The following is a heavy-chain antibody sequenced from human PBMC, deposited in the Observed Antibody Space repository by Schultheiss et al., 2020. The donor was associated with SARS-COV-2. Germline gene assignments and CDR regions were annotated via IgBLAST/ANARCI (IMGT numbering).Heavy chain of an antibody. Sequence: SETLSLTCAVSGYSISSGYYWGWIRQPPGKGLEWIGEINHSGSTNYNPSLKSRVTISVDTSKNQFSLKLSSVTAADTAVYYCARGKRGFSSSGWGAFDIWGQGTMVTVSS. V-gene: IGHV4-38-2*01. CDR1: GYSISSGYY. CDR2: INHSGST. CDR3: ARGKRGFSSSGWGAFDI. D-gene: IGHD6-19*01. J-gene: IGHJ3*02.